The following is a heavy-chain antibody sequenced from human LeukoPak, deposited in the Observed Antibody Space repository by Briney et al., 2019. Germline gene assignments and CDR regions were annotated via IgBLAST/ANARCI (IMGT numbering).Heavy chain of an antibody. J-gene: IGHJ4*02. CDR1: GSSLSSGYY. Sequence: SETLSLTCSVSGSSLSSGYYWAWIRQPPGKGPEWIGTLYHSGTTYYNPSLKSRLTMSVDISKNHFSLKLSSVTAADTAVYYCARDSGSYSGGLDYWGQGTLVTVSS. D-gene: IGHD1-26*01. V-gene: IGHV4-38-2*02. CDR3: ARDSGSYSGGLDY. CDR2: LYHSGTT.